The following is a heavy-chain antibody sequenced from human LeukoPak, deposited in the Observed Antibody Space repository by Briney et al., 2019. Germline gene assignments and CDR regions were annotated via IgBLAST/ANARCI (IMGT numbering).Heavy chain of an antibody. Sequence: ASVKVSCKASGYTFTGYYMHWVRQAPGQGLEWMGWINPNSGGTNYAQKFQGRVTMTGDTSISTAYMELSRLRSDDTAVYYCARGGPRVIVVVPAAKNWFDPWGQGTLVTVSS. CDR3: ARGGPRVIVVVPAAKNWFDP. CDR1: GYTFTGYY. CDR2: INPNSGGT. J-gene: IGHJ5*02. D-gene: IGHD2-2*01. V-gene: IGHV1-2*02.